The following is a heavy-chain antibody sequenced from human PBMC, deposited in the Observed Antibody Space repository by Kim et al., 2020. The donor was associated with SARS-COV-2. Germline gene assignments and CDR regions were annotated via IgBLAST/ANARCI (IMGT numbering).Heavy chain of an antibody. D-gene: IGHD3-3*01. V-gene: IGHV6-1*01. CDR1: GDSVSTTSGS. Sequence: SQTLSLTCAISGDSVSTTSGSWNWIRQSPSRGLEWLGRTYYRSKWYSDYAISVKSRITVNPDTSKNQFSLQLNSVTPEDTAVYYCVRVTNRVLDYWGQGT. CDR2: TYYRSKWYS. CDR3: VRVTNRVLDY. J-gene: IGHJ4*02.